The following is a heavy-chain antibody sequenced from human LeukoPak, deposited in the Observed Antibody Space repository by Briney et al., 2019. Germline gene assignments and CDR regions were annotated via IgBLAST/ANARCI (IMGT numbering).Heavy chain of an antibody. J-gene: IGHJ6*02. CDR3: ARGRPRRIAVAPLGYYYGMDV. D-gene: IGHD6-19*01. CDR1: GGSFSGYY. Sequence: PSETLSLTCVVYGGSFSGYYWSWIRQPPGKGLEWIGEINHSGSTNYNPSLKSRITISVDTSKNQFSLKLSSVTAADTAVYYCARGRPRRIAVAPLGYYYGMDVWGQGTTVTVSS. CDR2: INHSGST. V-gene: IGHV4-34*01.